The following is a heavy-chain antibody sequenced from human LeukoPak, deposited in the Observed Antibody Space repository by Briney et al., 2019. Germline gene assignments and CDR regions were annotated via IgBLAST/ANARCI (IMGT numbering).Heavy chain of an antibody. CDR1: GFSFTRSC. D-gene: IGHD2-21*01. CDR3: ARMLTPSLSDSET. V-gene: IGHV3-7*04. J-gene: IGHJ3*01. Sequence: GGSLRLSCAVSGFSFTRSCIARVPQAPGKGLEWVANIKQDGSDKNYVDSVKGRFTISRDNAKNSLYLQMNSLRAEDTAVYYCARMLTPSLSDSETWGQRTMVTVSS. CDR2: IKQDGSDK.